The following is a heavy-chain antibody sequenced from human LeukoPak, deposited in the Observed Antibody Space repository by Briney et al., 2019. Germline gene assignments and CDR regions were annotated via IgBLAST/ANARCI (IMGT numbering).Heavy chain of an antibody. CDR3: AKAYCSRPTCYSPDY. Sequence: AGGSLRLSCAASGFTFSSYAMSWVRQAPGKGLEWVSLISGSGGTTYYADSVKGRFTISRDNSKSTLYLQMNSLRAEDTAVYYCAKAYCSRPTCYSPDYWGQGTLVTVSS. CDR2: ISGSGGTT. CDR1: GFTFSSYA. J-gene: IGHJ4*02. V-gene: IGHV3-23*01. D-gene: IGHD2-2*01.